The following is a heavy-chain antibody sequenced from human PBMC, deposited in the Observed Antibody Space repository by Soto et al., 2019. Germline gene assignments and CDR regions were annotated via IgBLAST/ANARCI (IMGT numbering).Heavy chain of an antibody. V-gene: IGHV4-34*01. D-gene: IGHD5-12*01. CDR1: GGSFSGYY. CDR2: INHSGST. J-gene: IGHJ4*01. CDR3: ARGPIVATRKGNYFDY. Sequence: QVQLQQWGAGLLKPSETLSLTCAVYGGSFSGYYWSWIRQPPGKGLEWIGEINHSGSTNYNPSLKSRVTISVDTSKIQYSLKLSSVTAADTAVYYCARGPIVATRKGNYFDYWGQGTLVTVSS.